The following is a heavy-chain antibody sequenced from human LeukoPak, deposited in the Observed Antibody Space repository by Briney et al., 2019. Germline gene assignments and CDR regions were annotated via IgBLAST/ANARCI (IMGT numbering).Heavy chain of an antibody. V-gene: IGHV4-34*01. CDR3: ASTADDCSSTSCYTRAPPDY. D-gene: IGHD2-2*02. J-gene: IGHJ4*02. CDR2: INHSGST. Sequence: PSETLSLTCAVYGGSFSGYYWSWIRQPPGKGLEWIGEINHSGSTNYNPSLKSRVTISVDTSKNQFSLKLSSVTAADTAVYYCASTADDCSSTSCYTRAPPDYWGQGTLVTVSS. CDR1: GGSFSGYY.